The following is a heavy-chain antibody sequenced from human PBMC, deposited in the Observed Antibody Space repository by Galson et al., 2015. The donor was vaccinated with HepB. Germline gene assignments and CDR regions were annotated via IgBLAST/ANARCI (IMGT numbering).Heavy chain of an antibody. CDR1: GFTFRSHW. CDR3: GRGIEVVPDASGMDV. Sequence: SLRLSCAASGFTFRSHWMHWVRQAPGKGLVWVSRINRDGSSTNYADSAKGRFTISRDNAKNTLYLQMSSLRAEDTAVYYCGRGIEVVPDASGMDVRGQGTTVTVSS. D-gene: IGHD2-2*01. V-gene: IGHV3-74*01. J-gene: IGHJ6*02. CDR2: INRDGSST.